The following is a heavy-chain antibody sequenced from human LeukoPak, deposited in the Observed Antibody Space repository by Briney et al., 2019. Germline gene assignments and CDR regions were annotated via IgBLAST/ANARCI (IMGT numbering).Heavy chain of an antibody. Sequence: SETLSLTCTLSGGSISTYYWIWVRQPPGKGLEWIGYIYHSGRTNYNPSLKSRVTISVDTSKNQFPLKLSSVTAADTAVYYCARGGGYASPIGYWGQGALVTVSS. J-gene: IGHJ4*02. CDR1: GGSISTYY. CDR3: ARGGGYASPIGY. V-gene: IGHV4-59*01. D-gene: IGHD5-12*01. CDR2: IYHSGRT.